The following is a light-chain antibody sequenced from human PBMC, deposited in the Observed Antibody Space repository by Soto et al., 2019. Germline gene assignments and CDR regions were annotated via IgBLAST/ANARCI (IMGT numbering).Light chain of an antibody. CDR1: QSVSSS. V-gene: IGKV3-20*01. Sequence: EIVLTQSPGTLSLSPGERATLSCRASQSVSSSLAWYQQQPGQAPRLLIYGASSRATCIPDRFSGSGSGTDFTLTISRLEPEDFAVYYCQQYGSSPPRTFGGGGKVEIK. J-gene: IGKJ4*01. CDR3: QQYGSSPPRT. CDR2: GAS.